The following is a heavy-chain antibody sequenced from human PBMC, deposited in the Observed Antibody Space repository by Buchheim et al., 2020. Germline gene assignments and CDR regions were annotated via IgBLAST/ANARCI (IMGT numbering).Heavy chain of an antibody. J-gene: IGHJ2*01. CDR2: IYTSGST. CDR1: GGSISSGSYY. V-gene: IGHV4-61*02. Sequence: QVQLQESGPGLVKPSQTLSLTCTVSGGSISSGSYYWSWIRQPAGKGLEWIGRIYTSGSTNYNPSLKSRVTISVDTSKNQFSLKLSSVTAADTAVYYCARDLDSAYCSGGSCYRGWYFDLWGRGTL. D-gene: IGHD2-15*01. CDR3: ARDLDSAYCSGGSCYRGWYFDL.